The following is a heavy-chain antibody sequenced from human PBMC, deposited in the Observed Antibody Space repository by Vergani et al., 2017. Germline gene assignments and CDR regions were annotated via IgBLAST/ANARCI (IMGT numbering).Heavy chain of an antibody. CDR3: ARDLGGTYGGYALDYFDY. D-gene: IGHD5-12*01. V-gene: IGHV1-69*01. Sequence: QVQLVQSGAEVKKPGSSVKVSCKASGGTFSSYAISWVRQAPGQGLEWMGGIIPIFGTANYAQKFQGRVTITADASTSTAYMELSSLRSEDTAVYYGARDLGGTYGGYALDYFDYWGQGTLVTVSS. J-gene: IGHJ4*02. CDR1: GGTFSSYA. CDR2: IIPIFGTA.